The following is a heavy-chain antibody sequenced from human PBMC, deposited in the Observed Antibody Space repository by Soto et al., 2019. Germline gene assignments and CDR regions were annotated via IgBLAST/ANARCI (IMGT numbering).Heavy chain of an antibody. Sequence: WASVKVSCKASGGTFSSYAISWVRQAPGQGLEWMGGIIPIFGTANYAQKFQGRVTITADESTSTAYMELSSLRSEDTAVYYCARSYGSGRSFDYWGQGTLVTVSS. V-gene: IGHV1-69*13. CDR3: ARSYGSGRSFDY. D-gene: IGHD3-10*01. J-gene: IGHJ4*02. CDR2: IIPIFGTA. CDR1: GGTFSSYA.